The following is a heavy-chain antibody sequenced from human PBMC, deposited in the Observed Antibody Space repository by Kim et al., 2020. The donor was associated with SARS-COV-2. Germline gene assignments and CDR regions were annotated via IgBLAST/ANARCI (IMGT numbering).Heavy chain of an antibody. V-gene: IGHV1-3*01. CDR3: ARDGLSYDFWSGYSTYYYGMDV. Sequence: ASVKVSCKASGYTFTSYAMHWVRQAPGQRLEWMGWINAGNGNTKYSQKFQGRVTITRDTSASTAYMELSSLRSEDTAVYYCARDGLSYDFWSGYSTYYYGMDVWGQGTTVTVSS. CDR2: INAGNGNT. CDR1: GYTFTSYA. D-gene: IGHD3-3*01. J-gene: IGHJ6*02.